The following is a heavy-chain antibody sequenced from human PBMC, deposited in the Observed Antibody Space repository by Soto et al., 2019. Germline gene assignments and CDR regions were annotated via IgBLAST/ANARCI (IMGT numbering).Heavy chain of an antibody. D-gene: IGHD1-26*01. Sequence: SETLSLTCTVSGGSISSSSYYWGWIRQPPGKGLEWIGSIYYSGSTYYNPSLKSPVTISVDTSKNQFSLKLSSVTAADTAVYYCASCSGSYCYYYYGMDVRGQGTTVTVSS. CDR1: GGSISSSSYY. CDR3: ASCSGSYCYYYYGMDV. V-gene: IGHV4-39*01. J-gene: IGHJ6*02. CDR2: IYYSGST.